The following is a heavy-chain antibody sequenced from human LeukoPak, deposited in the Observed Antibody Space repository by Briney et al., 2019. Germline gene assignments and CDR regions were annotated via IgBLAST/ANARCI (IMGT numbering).Heavy chain of an antibody. V-gene: IGHV3-7*03. CDR1: GFALSSHW. CDR2: VNRDGSET. Sequence: GGSLRLSCVASGFALSSHWMTWVRQVPGRGREWVANVNRDGSETYYLHSVKGRFTSSKNNAKNSLYLQMNSLRAEDTALSHCARNNGMDAWGQGTTGIVSS. J-gene: IGHJ6*02. CDR3: ARNNGMDA.